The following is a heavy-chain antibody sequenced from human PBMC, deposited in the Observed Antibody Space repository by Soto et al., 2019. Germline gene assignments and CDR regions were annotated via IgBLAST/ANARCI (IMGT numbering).Heavy chain of an antibody. CDR3: ARAQQWLAKTYYYYGMDV. V-gene: IGHV3-30-3*01. Sequence: QVQLVESGGGVVQPGRSLRLSCAASGFTFSSYAMHWVRQAPGKGLEWVAVISYDGSNKYYADSVKGRFIISRDNSKNTLYLQMNSLRAEDTAVYYCARAQQWLAKTYYYYGMDVWGQGTTVTVSS. J-gene: IGHJ6*02. CDR1: GFTFSSYA. CDR2: ISYDGSNK. D-gene: IGHD6-19*01.